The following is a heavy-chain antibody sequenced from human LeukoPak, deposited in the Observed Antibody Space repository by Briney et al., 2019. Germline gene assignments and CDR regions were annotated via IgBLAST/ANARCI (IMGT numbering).Heavy chain of an antibody. J-gene: IGHJ4*02. CDR3: ARAEYSSSWYHPLDY. V-gene: IGHV4-59*01. D-gene: IGHD6-13*01. Sequence: PSETLSLTCTVSGGSISSYYWSWIRQPPGKGLEWIGYIYYSGSTNYNPSLKNRVTTSVDTTKNQFSLKLSSVTAADTAVYYCARAEYSSSWYHPLDYWGQGTLVTVSS. CDR2: IYYSGST. CDR1: GGSISSYY.